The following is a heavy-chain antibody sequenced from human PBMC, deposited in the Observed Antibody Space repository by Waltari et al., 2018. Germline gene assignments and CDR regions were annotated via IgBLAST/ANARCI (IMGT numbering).Heavy chain of an antibody. V-gene: IGHV4-34*02. CDR3: AREYSSFEPIFDY. Sequence: QVQLQQWGAGLLKPSETLSVTCEVFDDSFSKYNWFWIRQSPGKGLEWIGEINRSGSTNYNPSLKGRVTISLDMSKKQVSLRVTSVTAADTAVYYCAREYSSFEPIFDYWGRGTLVTVSS. D-gene: IGHD5-12*01. CDR1: DDSFSKYN. CDR2: INRSGST. J-gene: IGHJ4*02.